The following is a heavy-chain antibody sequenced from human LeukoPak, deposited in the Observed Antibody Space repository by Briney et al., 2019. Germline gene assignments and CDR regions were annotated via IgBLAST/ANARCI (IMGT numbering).Heavy chain of an antibody. CDR1: GYTFTGYY. V-gene: IGHV1-2*06. D-gene: IGHD1-20*01. Sequence: ASVKVSCKASGYTFTGYYMHWVRQAPGQGLEWMGRINPNSGGKNYAQKFQGRVTMTRDTSISTAYMELSRLRSDDTAVYYCARDANWNYYMDVWGKGTTVTVSS. J-gene: IGHJ6*03. CDR3: ARDANWNYYMDV. CDR2: INPNSGGK.